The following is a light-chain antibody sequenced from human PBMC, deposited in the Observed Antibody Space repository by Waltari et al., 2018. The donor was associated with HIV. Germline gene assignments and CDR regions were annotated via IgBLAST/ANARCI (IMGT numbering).Light chain of an antibody. CDR1: SGSIASNY. CDR2: EDT. Sequence: NFMLAQPHSVSESPGKTITISCTRTSGSIASNYVQWYQRRPGSPPATVIYEDTRRPSGVPDRFPGSIDRSSNSASLTISGLKTEDEADYYCQSYDRNSQVFGGGTKLTVL. CDR3: QSYDRNSQV. J-gene: IGLJ3*02. V-gene: IGLV6-57*01.